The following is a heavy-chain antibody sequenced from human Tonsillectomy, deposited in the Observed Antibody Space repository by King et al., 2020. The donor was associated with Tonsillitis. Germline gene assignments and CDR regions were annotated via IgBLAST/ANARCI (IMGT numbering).Heavy chain of an antibody. CDR2: ISWNSGSI. Sequence: DVQLVESGGGLVQPGRSLRLSCAASGFTFDDYAMHWVRQAPGKGLEWVSGISWNSGSIGYADSVKGRFTISRDNAKNSLYLQMNSLRAEDTALYYCAKGEGEAYYYYGMDVWGQGTTVTVSS. CDR1: GFTFDDYA. CDR3: AKGEGEAYYYYGMDV. J-gene: IGHJ6*02. V-gene: IGHV3-9*01.